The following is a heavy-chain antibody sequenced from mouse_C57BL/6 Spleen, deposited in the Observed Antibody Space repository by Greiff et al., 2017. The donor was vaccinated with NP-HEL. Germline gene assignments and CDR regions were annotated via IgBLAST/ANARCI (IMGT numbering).Heavy chain of an antibody. CDR1: GYTFTGYW. Sequence: VQLQQSGAELMKPGASVKLSCKATGYTFTGYWLEWVKQRPGHGLEWIGEILPGSGRTNYTAKFKGTATFPADTSSNTAYMQLSSLTTEDSAIYYCARRGLATKYFDGWGTGTTVTVSS. CDR3: ARRGLATKYFDG. J-gene: IGHJ1*03. CDR2: ILPGSGRT. V-gene: IGHV1-9*01. D-gene: IGHD5-5*01.